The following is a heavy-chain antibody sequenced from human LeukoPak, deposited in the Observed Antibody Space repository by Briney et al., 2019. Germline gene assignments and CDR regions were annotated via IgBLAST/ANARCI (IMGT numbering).Heavy chain of an antibody. J-gene: IGHJ4*02. Sequence: PSETLSLTCTVSGGSISSYYWSWIRQPPGKGLEWIGYIYYSGSTNYNPSLKSRVTISVDTSKNQFSLKLSSVTAADTAVYYCARSGNPFGYSYGFIDYWGRGTLVTVSS. V-gene: IGHV4-59*01. CDR1: GGSISSYY. CDR3: ARSGNPFGYSYGFIDY. CDR2: IYYSGST. D-gene: IGHD5-18*01.